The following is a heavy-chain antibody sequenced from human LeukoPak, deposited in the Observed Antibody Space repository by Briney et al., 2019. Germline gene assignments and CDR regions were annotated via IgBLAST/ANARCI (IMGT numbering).Heavy chain of an antibody. V-gene: IGHV5-51*01. J-gene: IGHJ4*03. CDR1: GYSFPSYW. Sequence: GESLRISCQGSGYSFPSYWIGWVRQMPGKGLEWMGIIYPGDFDTRYSPSFQGQVPISADKSINTAYLQWSSLQASDTAIYYCGRLSGYYDSTAGYFDSWGQGTLLTVSS. D-gene: IGHD3-22*01. CDR3: GRLSGYYDSTAGYFDS. CDR2: IYPGDFDT.